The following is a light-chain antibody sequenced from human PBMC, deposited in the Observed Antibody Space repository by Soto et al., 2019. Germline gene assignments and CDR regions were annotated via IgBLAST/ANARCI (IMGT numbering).Light chain of an antibody. Sequence: DIQMTQSPSTLSASVGDRVTITCRASQSISSWLAWYQQKPGKAPKLLIYKASSLESGVPSRFSGSGSGTEITLTISSLQPDDFATYYCLQYNSYVTFGGGTKVEIK. J-gene: IGKJ4*01. CDR2: KAS. CDR1: QSISSW. V-gene: IGKV1-5*03. CDR3: LQYNSYVT.